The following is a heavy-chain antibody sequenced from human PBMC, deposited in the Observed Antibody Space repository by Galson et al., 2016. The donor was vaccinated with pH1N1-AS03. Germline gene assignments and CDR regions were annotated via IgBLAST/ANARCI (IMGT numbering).Heavy chain of an antibody. V-gene: IGHV4-34*01. CDR1: GGSFGGYY. J-gene: IGHJ4*02. CDR2: INHSGST. Sequence: SETLSLTCGVYGGSFGGYYWSWIRQPPGKGLEWIGEINHSGSTNYNLSLKSRVTISRDTSKKQFSLNLSSVTAADTAVYYCASHGDYFAGRDYWGQGTLVTVFS. CDR3: ASHGDYFAGRDY. D-gene: IGHD4-17*01.